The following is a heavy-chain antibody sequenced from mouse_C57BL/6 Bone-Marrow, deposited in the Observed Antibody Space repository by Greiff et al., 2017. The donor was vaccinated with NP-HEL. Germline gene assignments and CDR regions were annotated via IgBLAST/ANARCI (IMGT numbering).Heavy chain of an antibody. V-gene: IGHV1-42*01. CDR1: GYSFTGYY. J-gene: IGHJ3*01. CDR2: INPSTGGT. CDR3: AREENRDAWFAY. D-gene: IGHD4-1*01. Sequence: VQLQQSGPELVKPGASVKISCKASGYSFTGYYMNWVKQSPEKSLEWIGEINPSTGGTTYNQKFKAKATLTVDKSSSTAYMQLKSLTSEDSAVYCCAREENRDAWFAYWGQGTLVTVSA.